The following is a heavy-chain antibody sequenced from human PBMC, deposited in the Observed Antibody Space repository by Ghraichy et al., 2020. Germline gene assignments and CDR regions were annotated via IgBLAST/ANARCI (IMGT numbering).Heavy chain of an antibody. V-gene: IGHV3-43*02. CDR2: ISGDGGST. Sequence: GGSLRLSCAASGFTFDDYAMHWVRQAPGKGLEWVSLISGDGGSTYYADSVKGRFTISRDNSKNSLYLQMNSLRTEDTALYYCAKAPSEGYSGSYYFDYWGQGTLVTVSS. J-gene: IGHJ4*02. CDR3: AKAPSEGYSGSYYFDY. D-gene: IGHD1-26*01. CDR1: GFTFDDYA.